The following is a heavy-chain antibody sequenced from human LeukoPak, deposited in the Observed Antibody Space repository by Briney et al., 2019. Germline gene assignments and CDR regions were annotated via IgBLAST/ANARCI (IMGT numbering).Heavy chain of an antibody. D-gene: IGHD5-24*01. CDR1: GYGFTSYW. J-gene: IGHJ4*02. V-gene: IGHV5-51*01. CDR3: ARLDGYKTFDY. CDR2: IYPGDSDT. Sequence: GGPLKISLKGSGYGFTSYWIGWVRPVPGKGLGWMGIIYPGDSDTRYSPSFQGQVTISADKSISTAYLQWSSPKASDTAMYYCARLDGYKTFDYWGQGTLVTVSS.